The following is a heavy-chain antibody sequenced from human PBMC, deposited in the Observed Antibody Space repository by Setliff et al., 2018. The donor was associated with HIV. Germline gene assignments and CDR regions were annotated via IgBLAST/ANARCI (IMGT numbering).Heavy chain of an antibody. V-gene: IGHV4-38-2*01. Sequence: SETLSLTCAVSGYSISTAYYWGWSRQPPGKGLEWIGSVYHSGTTYYNPSLKSRVTISVDMSNNQFSLKVTSVTAADTAVYYCMRGRRITIFGVAYFDFWGQGTQVTVSS. D-gene: IGHD3-3*01. CDR1: GYSISTAYY. CDR3: MRGRRITIFGVAYFDF. CDR2: VYHSGTT. J-gene: IGHJ4*02.